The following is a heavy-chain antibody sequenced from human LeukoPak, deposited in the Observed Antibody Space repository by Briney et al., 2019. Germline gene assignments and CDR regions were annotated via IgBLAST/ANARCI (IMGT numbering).Heavy chain of an antibody. J-gene: IGHJ4*02. CDR3: ATLENWNDVY. D-gene: IGHD1-1*01. CDR1: GYTFTSYG. CDR2: ISAYNGNT. V-gene: IGHV1-18*01. Sequence: ASVKVSCKASGYTFTSYGISWVRQAPGQGLEWMGWISAYNGNTNYAQKLQGRVTMTEDTSTDTAYMELSSLRSEDTAVYYCATLENWNDVYWGQGTLVTVSS.